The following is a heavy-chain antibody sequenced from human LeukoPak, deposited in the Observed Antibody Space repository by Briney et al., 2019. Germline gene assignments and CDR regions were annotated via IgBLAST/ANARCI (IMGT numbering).Heavy chain of an antibody. Sequence: GGSLRLSCATSGFTFSDYAMHWVRQSPGKGLEWVAFVQSDGSHTYYADSVKGQFTISRDNSKNTLYLQMTSLRPEDTAVYYCARDEDGSGNFDYWGQGTLVTVSS. CDR2: VQSDGSHT. CDR1: GFTFSDYA. CDR3: ARDEDGSGNFDY. J-gene: IGHJ4*02. D-gene: IGHD3-10*01. V-gene: IGHV3-30*02.